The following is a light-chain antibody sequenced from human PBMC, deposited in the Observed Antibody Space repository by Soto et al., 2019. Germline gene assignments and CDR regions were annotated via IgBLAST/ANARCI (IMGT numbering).Light chain of an antibody. CDR1: QSVSSNY. V-gene: IGKV3-20*01. CDR2: GAS. J-gene: IGKJ1*01. CDR3: QRYGSSPWT. Sequence: EIVLTQSPGTLSLSPGERATLSCRASQSVSSNYLAWYQQKPGQAPRLLIYGASSRATGIPDRFSGSGSGTDFTLTISRLVPEDFAVYYCQRYGSSPWTFGQGTKVEIK.